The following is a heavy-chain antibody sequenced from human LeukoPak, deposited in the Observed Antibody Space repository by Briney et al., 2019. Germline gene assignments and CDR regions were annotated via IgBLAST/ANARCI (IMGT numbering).Heavy chain of an antibody. Sequence: GESLKISCKGSGYSFTSYWIGWVRHMPGKGLELMGIIYPGGSDIRYSPSFQGQVTISADKSISTTYLQWSSLKASDTAMYDCARLPYCGGDWYPNWFDPWGQGTLVTVSS. CDR1: GYSFTSYW. D-gene: IGHD2-21*02. V-gene: IGHV5-51*01. CDR3: ARLPYCGGDWYPNWFDP. CDR2: IYPGGSDI. J-gene: IGHJ5*02.